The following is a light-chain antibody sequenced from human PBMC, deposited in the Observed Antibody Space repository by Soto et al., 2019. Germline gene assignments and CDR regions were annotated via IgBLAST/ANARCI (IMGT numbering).Light chain of an antibody. V-gene: IGKV3-20*01. CDR2: GAS. J-gene: IGKJ2*01. CDR1: QNVNNNY. CDR3: QHYGSSPGT. Sequence: PGERATLSCRASQNVNNNYLAWYQQKPGQAPRLLIRGASSRATGLPDRFSGSGSGTAFTLTISRLEPEDFAVYYCQHYGSSPGTFGQGTKLEIK.